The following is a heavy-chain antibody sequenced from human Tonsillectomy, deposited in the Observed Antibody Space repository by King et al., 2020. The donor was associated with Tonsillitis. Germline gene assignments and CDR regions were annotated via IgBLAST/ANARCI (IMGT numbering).Heavy chain of an antibody. D-gene: IGHD4-17*01. V-gene: IGHV3-30-3*01. CDR2: ISYDGSNK. Sequence: VQLVESGGGVVQPGRSLRLSCAASGFTFSSYAMHWVRQAPGKGLEWVAVISYDGSNKYYADSVKGRFTISRDNSKNTLYLQMNSLRAEDTAVYYCASALTVTAYYYYGMDVWGQGTTVTVSS. CDR1: GFTFSSYA. J-gene: IGHJ6*02. CDR3: ASALTVTAYYYYGMDV.